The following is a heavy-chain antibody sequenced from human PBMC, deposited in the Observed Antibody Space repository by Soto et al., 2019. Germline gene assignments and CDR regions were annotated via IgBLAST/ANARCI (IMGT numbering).Heavy chain of an antibody. CDR2: ISGTGSRT. Sequence: EVQVLESGGGLVQPGGSLRPPFAAPGLAFGDKAMAGVGRPPGKGLGWAPGISGTGSRTSNADSVRGRFTISRDNVNNTLSLQMDSLRAEDTAVYYCARGGRYTYGYGDYSYGMDVWGQGTTVTVSS. CDR1: GLAFGDKA. J-gene: IGHJ6*02. D-gene: IGHD5-18*01. CDR3: ARGGRYTYGYGDYSYGMDV. V-gene: IGHV3-23*01.